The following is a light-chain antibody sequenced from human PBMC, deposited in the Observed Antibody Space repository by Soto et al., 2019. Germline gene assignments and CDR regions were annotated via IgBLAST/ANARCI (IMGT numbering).Light chain of an antibody. Sequence: EIVLTQSPGTLSLSPGERATLSCRASQSVSSSYLAWYQQKPGQAPRLLIYGASSRATGIPDRFSGRGSGTDFTLTISRLEHEEFAVYYCQQYGSSPLTFGGGTKVEIK. CDR1: QSVSSSY. V-gene: IGKV3-20*01. CDR2: GAS. CDR3: QQYGSSPLT. J-gene: IGKJ4*01.